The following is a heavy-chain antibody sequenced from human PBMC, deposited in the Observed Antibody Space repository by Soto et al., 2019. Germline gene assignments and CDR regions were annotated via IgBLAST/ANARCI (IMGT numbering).Heavy chain of an antibody. CDR2: SSSSGDST. V-gene: IGHV3-23*01. Sequence: PGGSLRLSCLASGFTFSPYAMSWVRQAPGKGLEWVSGSSSSGDSTYYADSVKGRFTISRDNSKNMLYLQMSSLRADDTALYYCAKDPNGNYVGAFDMRGHGTMVTVSS. D-gene: IGHD1-7*01. CDR3: AKDPNGNYVGAFDM. CDR1: GFTFSPYA. J-gene: IGHJ3*02.